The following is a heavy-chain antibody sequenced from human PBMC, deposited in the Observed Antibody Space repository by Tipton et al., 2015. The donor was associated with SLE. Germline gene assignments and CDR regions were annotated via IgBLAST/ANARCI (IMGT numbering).Heavy chain of an antibody. V-gene: IGHV4-59*11. Sequence: TLSLTCTVSGASISSHYWNWIRQPPGKGLEWIGNIYNNGNTNYNPSLKSRVTISVDTSRNQFFLKLSSVTAADTALYYCARAKRGSSTWGYWCEPWSQGSLATVSS. J-gene: IGHJ5*01. CDR1: GASISSHY. D-gene: IGHD6-13*01. CDR3: ARAKRGSSTWGYWCEP. CDR2: IYNNGNT.